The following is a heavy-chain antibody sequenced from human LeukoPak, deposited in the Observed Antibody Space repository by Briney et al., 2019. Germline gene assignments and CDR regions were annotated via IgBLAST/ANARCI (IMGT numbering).Heavy chain of an antibody. Sequence: SETLSLTCSVSDYSISSGYYWGWIRQPPGKGLEWIGSIYHSGSTYYNPSLKSRVTISVDTSKNQFSLKLSSVTAADTAVYYCARVRFAPTPFDYWGQGTLVTVSS. CDR1: DYSISSGYY. J-gene: IGHJ4*02. D-gene: IGHD5-24*01. V-gene: IGHV4-38-2*02. CDR2: IYHSGST. CDR3: ARVRFAPTPFDY.